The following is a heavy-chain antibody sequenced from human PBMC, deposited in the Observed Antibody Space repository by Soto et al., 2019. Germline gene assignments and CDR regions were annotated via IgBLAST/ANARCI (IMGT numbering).Heavy chain of an antibody. CDR2: ISGSGGST. CDR3: AKDGVQDYGEREDV. CDR1: GFTFSSYA. Sequence: GGSLRLSCAASGFTFSSYAMSWVRQAPGKGLEWVSAISGSGGSTYYADSVKGRFTISRDNSKNTLYLQMNSLRAEDTAVYYCAKDGVQDYGEREDVWGKGTTVTVSS. V-gene: IGHV3-23*01. J-gene: IGHJ6*04. D-gene: IGHD4-17*01.